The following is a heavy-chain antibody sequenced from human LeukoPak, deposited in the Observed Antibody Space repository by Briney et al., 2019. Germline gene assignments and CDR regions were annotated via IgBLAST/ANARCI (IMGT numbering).Heavy chain of an antibody. J-gene: IGHJ3*02. CDR2: INWNGGST. CDR3: ARVMPEVAFDI. D-gene: IGHD2-2*01. V-gene: IGHV3-20*01. CDR1: GFTFDDYG. Sequence: GGSLRLSXAASGFTFDDYGMSWVGQAPGKGLEWVSGINWNGGSTGYADSVKGRFTISRDNAKNSLYLQMNSLRAEDTALYHCARVMPEVAFDIWGQGTMVTVSS.